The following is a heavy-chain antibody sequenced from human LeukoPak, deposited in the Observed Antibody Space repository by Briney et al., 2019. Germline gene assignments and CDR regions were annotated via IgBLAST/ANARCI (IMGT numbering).Heavy chain of an antibody. J-gene: IGHJ4*02. Sequence: GGSLRLSCAASGFTVSSNYMSWVRQVPGKGLEWVSVIYSGGSTYYADSVKGRFTISRDNSKNTLYLQMNSLRAEDTAVYYCARDYGGSYNFDYWGQGTLVTVSS. D-gene: IGHD1-26*01. CDR1: GFTVSSNY. CDR3: ARDYGGSYNFDY. CDR2: IYSGGST. V-gene: IGHV3-53*01.